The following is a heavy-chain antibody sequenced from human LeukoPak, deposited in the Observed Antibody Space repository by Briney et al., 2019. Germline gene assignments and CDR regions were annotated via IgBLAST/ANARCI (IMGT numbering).Heavy chain of an antibody. CDR1: GFTVSSNY. CDR2: IYSGGST. CDR3: ARDSLDCYGGKPVFDY. Sequence: QPGGSLRLSCAASGFTVSSNYMSWVRQAPGKGLEWVSVIYSGGSTYYADSVKGRFTISRDNTKTTLYLQMSSLRAEDTAVYYCARDSLDCYGGKPVFDYWGQGTLVTVSS. D-gene: IGHD4-23*01. V-gene: IGHV3-66*02. J-gene: IGHJ4*02.